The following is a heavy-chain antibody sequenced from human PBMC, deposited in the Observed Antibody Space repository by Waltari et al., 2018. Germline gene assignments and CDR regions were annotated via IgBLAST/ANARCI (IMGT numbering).Heavy chain of an antibody. CDR1: GFTFSSYS. Sequence: EVHLVESGGGLVKPGGSLRLSCAASGFTFSSYSMNWVRQAPGKGLEWVSVMYAGGSAFYGDAVKGRFTISRDSSKNTFYLQMNSLRAEDTAVYYCTRGIPAAGRFDYWGLGTLVTVSS. D-gene: IGHD6-13*01. CDR3: TRGIPAAGRFDY. J-gene: IGHJ4*02. CDR2: MYAGGSA. V-gene: IGHV3-66*02.